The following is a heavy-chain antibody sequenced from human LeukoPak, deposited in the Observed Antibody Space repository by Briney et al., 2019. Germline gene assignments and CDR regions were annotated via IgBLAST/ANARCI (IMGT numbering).Heavy chain of an antibody. J-gene: IGHJ6*02. V-gene: IGHV1-18*01. D-gene: IGHD6-6*01. CDR3: ARDGSSSSSVYYYYGMDV. Sequence: ASVKVSCKASGYTFTSYGISWVRQAPGQGLEWMGWISAYNGNTNYAQKLQGRVTMTTDTSTSTAYMELRGLRSDDTAVYYCARDGSSSSSVYYYYGMDVWGQGTTVTVSS. CDR1: GYTFTSYG. CDR2: ISAYNGNT.